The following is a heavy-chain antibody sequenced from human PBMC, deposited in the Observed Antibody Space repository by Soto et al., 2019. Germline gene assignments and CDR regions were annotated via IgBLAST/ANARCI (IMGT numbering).Heavy chain of an antibody. CDR2: INHSGST. CDR3: ARGPGVYGDYVFDWYFDL. V-gene: IGHV4-34*01. Sequence: PSETLSLTCAVYGGSFSGYYGSWIRQPPGKGLEWIGEINHSGSTNYNPSLKSRVTISVDTSKNQFSLKLSSVTAADTAVYYCARGPGVYGDYVFDWYFDLWGRGTLVTVSS. J-gene: IGHJ2*01. CDR1: GGSFSGYY. D-gene: IGHD4-17*01.